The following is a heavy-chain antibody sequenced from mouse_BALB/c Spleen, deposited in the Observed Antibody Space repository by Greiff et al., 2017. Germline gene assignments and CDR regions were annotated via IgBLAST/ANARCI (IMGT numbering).Heavy chain of an antibody. CDR2: IYPGNSDT. J-gene: IGHJ2*01. V-gene: IGHV1-5*01. Sequence: EVQLQQPGAELVRPGASVKLSCKASGYTFTSYWMHWVKQRPGQGLEWIGAIYPGNSDTSYNQKFKGKAKLTAVTSTSTAYMELSSLTNEDSAVYYCTRPYYWGQGTTLTVSS. CDR3: TRPYY. CDR1: GYTFTSYW. D-gene: IGHD6-5*01.